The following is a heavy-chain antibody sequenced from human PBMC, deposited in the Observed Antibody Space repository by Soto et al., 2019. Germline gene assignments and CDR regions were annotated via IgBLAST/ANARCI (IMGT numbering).Heavy chain of an antibody. CDR2: ISYDGSNK. V-gene: IGHV3-30*18. CDR1: GFTFSSYG. D-gene: IGHD1-26*01. Sequence: VGPLRLSCAASGFTFSSYGMHWVRQAPGKGLEWVAVISYDGSNKYYADSVKGRFTISRDNSKNTLYLQMNSLRAEDTAVYYCAKVWEVGGGDYWGQGTLVTVSS. J-gene: IGHJ4*02. CDR3: AKVWEVGGGDY.